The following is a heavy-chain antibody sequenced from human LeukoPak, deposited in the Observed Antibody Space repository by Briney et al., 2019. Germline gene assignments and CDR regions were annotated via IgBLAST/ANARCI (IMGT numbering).Heavy chain of an antibody. CDR3: GTYYYGSGSYYSPGYRFDY. J-gene: IGHJ4*02. Sequence: GESLRLSCAASGFTFSNYGMHWVRQAPGKGLEWVAVIFYFRSDKDYADSVKGRFTISRDNSKNTLYLQMNSLRAEDTSVYYCGTYYYGSGSYYSPGYRFDYWGQGTLVTV. V-gene: IGHV3-30*03. CDR1: GFTFSNYG. CDR2: IFYFRSDK. D-gene: IGHD3-10*01.